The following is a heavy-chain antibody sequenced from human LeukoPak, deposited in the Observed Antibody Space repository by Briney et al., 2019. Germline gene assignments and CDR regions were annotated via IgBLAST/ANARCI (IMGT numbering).Heavy chain of an antibody. J-gene: IGHJ4*02. D-gene: IGHD6-13*01. CDR2: IYYSGTT. Sequence: PSETLSLTCTVSGGSTSSYYWSWIRQPPGKGLEWIGYIYYSGTTNYNPSLKSRVTISVDTSKNQFSLKLSSVTAADTAVYYCARGVYIAAAQYGYWGQRTLVTVSS. CDR3: ARGVYIAAAQYGY. V-gene: IGHV4-59*01. CDR1: GGSTSSYY.